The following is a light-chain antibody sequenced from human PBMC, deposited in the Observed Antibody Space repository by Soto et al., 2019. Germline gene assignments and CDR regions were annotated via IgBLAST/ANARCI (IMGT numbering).Light chain of an antibody. CDR2: GAS. J-gene: IGKJ1*01. CDR3: QQYNIWPKT. Sequence: EMVMTQSPATLSVSPGERAPLSCRASQSVSSNLAWYQQKPGQAPRLLIYGASTRATGIPARFSGSGSGTEFTLTISSLQSEDFAVYYCQQYNIWPKTFGQGTKVDIK. V-gene: IGKV3-15*01. CDR1: QSVSSN.